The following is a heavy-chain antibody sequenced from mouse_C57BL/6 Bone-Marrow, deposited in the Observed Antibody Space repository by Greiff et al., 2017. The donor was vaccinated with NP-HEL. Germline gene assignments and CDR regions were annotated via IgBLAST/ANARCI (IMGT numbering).Heavy chain of an antibody. Sequence: VQLQQSGAELVRPGASVKLSCTASGFNIKDDYMHWVKQRPEQGLEWIGWIDPENGDTEYASKFQGKATITADTSSNTAYLQLSSLTSEDTAVYYCTWGYYDYDGSAYWGQGTLVTVSA. CDR1: GFNIKDDY. V-gene: IGHV14-4*01. CDR2: IDPENGDT. J-gene: IGHJ3*01. CDR3: TWGYYDYDGSAY. D-gene: IGHD2-4*01.